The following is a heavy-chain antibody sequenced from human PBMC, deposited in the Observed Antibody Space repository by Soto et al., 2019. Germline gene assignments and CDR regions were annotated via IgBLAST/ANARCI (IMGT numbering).Heavy chain of an antibody. Sequence: GGSLRLSCAASGFTFSSYGMHWVRQAPGKGLEWVAVIWYDGSNKYYADSVKGRFTISRDNSKNTLYLQMNSLRAEDTAVYYCARDLAHSGDYSSCWGQGTLVTVSS. D-gene: IGHD4-17*01. CDR1: GFTFSSYG. CDR3: ARDLAHSGDYSSC. J-gene: IGHJ4*02. CDR2: IWYDGSNK. V-gene: IGHV3-33*01.